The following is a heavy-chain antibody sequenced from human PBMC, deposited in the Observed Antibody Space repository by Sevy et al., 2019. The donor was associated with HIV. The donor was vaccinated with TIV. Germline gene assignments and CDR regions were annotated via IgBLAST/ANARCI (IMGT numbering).Heavy chain of an antibody. Sequence: ASVKVSCKASGYTFTSYAMHWVRQAPGQRLEWMGWINAGNGNTKYSQKFQGRVTITRDTSASTAYMELGSLRSEDTAVYYCARRGGSSSSGAFDIWGQGTMVTVSS. CDR1: GYTFTSYA. D-gene: IGHD6-6*01. CDR3: ARRGGSSSSGAFDI. J-gene: IGHJ3*02. V-gene: IGHV1-3*01. CDR2: INAGNGNT.